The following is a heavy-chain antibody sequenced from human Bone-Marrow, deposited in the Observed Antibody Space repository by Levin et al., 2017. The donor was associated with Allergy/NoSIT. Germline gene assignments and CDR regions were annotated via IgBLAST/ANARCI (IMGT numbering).Heavy chain of an antibody. CDR2: IYSDGRT. Sequence: GESLKISCAASGLAVSRHYMDWVRQAPGKGLEWVSLIYSDGRTEYADSVKGRFTISRDDSKNTLYLQMNSLRAEDTAVYYCARAVYGHAFDHWGQGTLVIVSS. V-gene: IGHV3-66*02. CDR3: ARAVYGHAFDH. D-gene: IGHD3-10*01. J-gene: IGHJ4*02. CDR1: GLAVSRHY.